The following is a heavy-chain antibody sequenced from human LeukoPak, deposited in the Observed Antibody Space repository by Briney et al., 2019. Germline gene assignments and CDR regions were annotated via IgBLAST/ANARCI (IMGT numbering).Heavy chain of an antibody. V-gene: IGHV4-59*08. CDR3: ARGARWNDY. CDR2: IYYSGST. J-gene: IGHJ4*02. CDR1: GDSVNNHY. Sequence: SETLSLTCTVSGDSVNNHYWTWIRQPPGKGLEWIGYIYYSGSTNYNPSLKSRVTMSVDTSKKQFSLKLSSVTAADTAVYYCARGARWNDYWGQGTLVTVSS. D-gene: IGHD4-23*01.